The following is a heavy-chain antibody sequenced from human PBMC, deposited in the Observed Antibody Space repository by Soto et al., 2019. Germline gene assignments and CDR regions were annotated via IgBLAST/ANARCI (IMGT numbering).Heavy chain of an antibody. V-gene: IGHV1-8*01. CDR3: ARGLSGYDRSPSKKYCYYYYMDV. CDR2: MNPNSGNT. Sequence: QVQLVQSGAEVKKPGASVKVSCKASGYTFTSYDINWVRQATGQGLEWMGWMNPNSGNTGYAQKFQGRVTMTRNTSISTAYMELSSLRSEDTAVYYCARGLSGYDRSPSKKYCYYYYMDVWGKGTTVTVSS. CDR1: GYTFTSYD. D-gene: IGHD5-12*01. J-gene: IGHJ6*03.